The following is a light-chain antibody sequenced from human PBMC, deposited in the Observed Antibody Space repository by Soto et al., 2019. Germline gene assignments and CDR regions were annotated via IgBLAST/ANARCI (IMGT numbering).Light chain of an antibody. V-gene: IGLV3-21*02. CDR2: DDR. CDR3: QVRESRSDHVLV. Sequence: SYVLTQPPSVSVAPGQTARITCGGSNIGSKSVHWYQQKPGQAPVLVVYDDRDRPSGIPERFSGSNSGNTATLTISRVEAGDEADYYCQVRESRSDHVLVFGTGTKVTVL. J-gene: IGLJ1*01. CDR1: NIGSKS.